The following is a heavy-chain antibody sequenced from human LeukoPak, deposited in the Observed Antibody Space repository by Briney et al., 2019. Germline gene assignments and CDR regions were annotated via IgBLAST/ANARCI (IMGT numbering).Heavy chain of an antibody. V-gene: IGHV4-59*01. D-gene: IGHD2-15*01. CDR2: IYYSGST. CDR1: GGSISSYY. J-gene: IGHJ6*03. CDR3: ARGVYCSGGSCKTMHYYYYYYMDV. Sequence: SETLSLTCTVSGGSISSYYWSWIRQPPGKGLEWIGYIYYSGSTNYNPSLKSRVTISVDTSKNQFSLKLSSVTAADTAVYYCARGVYCSGGSCKTMHYYYYYYMDVWGKGTTVTVSS.